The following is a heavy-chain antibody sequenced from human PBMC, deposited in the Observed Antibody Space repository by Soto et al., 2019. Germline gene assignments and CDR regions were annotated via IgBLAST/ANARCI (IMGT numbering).Heavy chain of an antibody. CDR2: ISAYNGNT. V-gene: IGHV1-18*01. CDR3: ARDTYGSGAGY. CDR1: GYTFSSYG. D-gene: IGHD3-10*01. J-gene: IGHJ4*02. Sequence: ASGNVSCKASGYTFSSYGISWVRQAPGQGLEWMGWISAYNGNTNYAQKLQGRVTMTTDTSTSTAYMELRSLRSDDTAVYYCARDTYGSGAGYWGQGTLVTVSS.